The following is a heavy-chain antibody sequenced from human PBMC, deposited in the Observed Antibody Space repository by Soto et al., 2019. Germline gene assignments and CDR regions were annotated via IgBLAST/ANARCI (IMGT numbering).Heavy chain of an antibody. D-gene: IGHD1-1*01. V-gene: IGHV2-5*01. Sequence: QITLQESGPTLVKPTQTLTLTCTFSGFSLTTSAVAVGWIRQPPGKALEWLAIVYGNDDKFYSPSLRSRLSITKDNSKNQVVLTLTNVDPVDTATYSCVRRYDPYYFDYWGRGTLVTVSS. CDR3: VRRYDPYYFDY. CDR2: VYGNDDK. CDR1: GFSLTTSAVA. J-gene: IGHJ4*02.